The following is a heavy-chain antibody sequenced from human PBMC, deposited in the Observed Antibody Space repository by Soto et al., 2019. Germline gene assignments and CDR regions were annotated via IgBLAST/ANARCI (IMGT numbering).Heavy chain of an antibody. J-gene: IGHJ4*02. CDR3: ARDQWEKYESYDFDF. V-gene: IGHV3-30-3*01. CDR1: GFTFSSSI. D-gene: IGHD1-26*01. Sequence: PGGSLRLSCAASGFTFSSSIMHWVRQAPGKGLEWVSSILSDGTMTYYADSVRGRFIIFRDNPKNTLSLQMNSLRAEDTAVYYCARDQWEKYESYDFDFWGQGTLVTVSS. CDR2: ILSDGTMT.